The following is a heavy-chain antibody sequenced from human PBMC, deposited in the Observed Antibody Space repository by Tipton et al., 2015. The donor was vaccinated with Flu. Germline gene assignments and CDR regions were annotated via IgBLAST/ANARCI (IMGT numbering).Heavy chain of an antibody. CDR1: GGSFTNYY. Sequence: TLSLTCTVSGGSFTNYYWSWLRQPPGAGLEWIGDIFHDGTTNYHPSLWSRVTMSLDMSKNQLSLRLSSVTVADTAVYYCARGGDISDVWGQGTTATVSS. V-gene: IGHV4-4*09. CDR3: ARGGDISDV. D-gene: IGHD2-15*01. CDR2: IFHDGTT. J-gene: IGHJ6*02.